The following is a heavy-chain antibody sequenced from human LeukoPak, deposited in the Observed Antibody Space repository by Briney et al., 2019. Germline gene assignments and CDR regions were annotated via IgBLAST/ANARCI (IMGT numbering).Heavy chain of an antibody. J-gene: IGHJ4*02. CDR2: MNPNSGNT. CDR1: GYTFTSYD. CDR3: ARGGVPSLYGGNSALPDY. D-gene: IGHD4-23*01. Sequence: ASVKVSCKASGYTFTSYDINWVRQATGQGLEWMGWMNPNSGNTGYAQKFQGRVTMTRNTSISTAYMELSSLRSEDTAVYYCARGGVPSLYGGNSALPDYWGQGTLVTVSS. V-gene: IGHV1-8*01.